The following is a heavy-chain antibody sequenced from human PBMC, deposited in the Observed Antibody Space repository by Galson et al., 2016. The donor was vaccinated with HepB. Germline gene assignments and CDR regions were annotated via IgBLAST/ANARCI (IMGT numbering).Heavy chain of an antibody. CDR3: GRDPNTVTSGYWFDP. Sequence: SLRLSCAASGFTFSDYYMSWLRQAPGKGLEWVSYISGTGATIYYADSVKGRFTIPRDNAKNSLFLQMNSLRAEYTAVYYCGRDPNTVTSGYWFDPWGQGTLVTVSS. CDR1: GFTFSDYY. CDR2: ISGTGATI. D-gene: IGHD4-11*01. V-gene: IGHV3-11*01. J-gene: IGHJ5*02.